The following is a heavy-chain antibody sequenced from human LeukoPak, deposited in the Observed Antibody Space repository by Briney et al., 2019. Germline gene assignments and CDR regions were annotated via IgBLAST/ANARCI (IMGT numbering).Heavy chain of an antibody. D-gene: IGHD3-9*01. CDR1: GFNFSTYA. V-gene: IGHV3-30*18. J-gene: IGHJ4*02. CDR3: AKDQPDPLIDWLFGYFDN. CDR2: MSYDGSIK. Sequence: GGSLRLSCAASGFNFSTYAMHWVRQAPGKGLEWVSVMSYDGSIKYYGDSVKGRFTISGDNSKNTLYLQMNSLRTEDTAVYYCAKDQPDPLIDWLFGYFDNWGQGTLVTVSS.